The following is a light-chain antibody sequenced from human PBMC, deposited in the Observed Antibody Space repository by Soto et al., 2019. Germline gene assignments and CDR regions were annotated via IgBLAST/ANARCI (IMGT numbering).Light chain of an antibody. CDR2: GAS. Sequence: EIVMTQSPATLSVSPGEGATLSCRASQTVGSTLAWYQQKPGQVPRLLIYGASTRATGIPATFSGSGSGTECTLTISSLQSEDFAIYYCQQYNNLPRTFGQGTKVEIK. CDR1: QTVGST. J-gene: IGKJ1*01. CDR3: QQYNNLPRT. V-gene: IGKV3-15*01.